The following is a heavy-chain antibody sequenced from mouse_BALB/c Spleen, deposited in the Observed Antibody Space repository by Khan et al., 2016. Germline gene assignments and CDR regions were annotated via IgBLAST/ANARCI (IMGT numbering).Heavy chain of an antibody. CDR1: GFAFSRYW. V-gene: IGHV4-1*02. CDR2: ISRDSSTI. J-gene: IGHJ1*01. D-gene: IGHD1-1*01. CDR3: ASYGWYFDV. Sequence: EVELVESGGGLVQPGGSLKLSCAASGFAFSRYWMSWVRQAPGKGLEWVGDISRDSSTIYYPPSLKDQFIISRDNAKNTLYLQMSKVRSEDTAHYYCASYGWYFDVWGEGTTVTVSS.